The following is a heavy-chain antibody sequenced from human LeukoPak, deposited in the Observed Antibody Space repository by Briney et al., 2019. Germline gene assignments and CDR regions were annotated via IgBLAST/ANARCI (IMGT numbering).Heavy chain of an antibody. D-gene: IGHD1-26*01. Sequence: SETLSLTCTVSGGSISGYYWSWIRQPPGKVLEWIGYIYYSGSTSYNPSLKSRVTISVDTSKNQFSLKLSSVTAADTAVYYCAREGARWEPSFSAFDIWGQGTMVTVSS. J-gene: IGHJ3*02. CDR3: AREGARWEPSFSAFDI. CDR1: GGSISGYY. CDR2: IYYSGST. V-gene: IGHV4-59*01.